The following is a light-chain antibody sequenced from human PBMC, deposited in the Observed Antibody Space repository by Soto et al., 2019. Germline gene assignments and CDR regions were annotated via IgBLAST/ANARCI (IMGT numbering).Light chain of an antibody. J-gene: IGKJ1*01. Sequence: EVVLTQSPATLSLSPGERATLSCRASENVRTFVDWYQQKPGQAPRLLIYGASNRATGIPARFSGSGFGTDFTLTSSNLGPEDFAVYYCQQHSHWPPWTFGQGTRVEIQ. CDR2: GAS. CDR3: QQHSHWPPWT. V-gene: IGKV3-11*01. CDR1: ENVRTF.